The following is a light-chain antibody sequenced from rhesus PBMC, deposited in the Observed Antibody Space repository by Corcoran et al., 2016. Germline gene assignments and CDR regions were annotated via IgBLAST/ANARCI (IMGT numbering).Light chain of an antibody. CDR2: ADN. CDR1: KIGSEA. CDR3: QVWDSSSEHVL. J-gene: IGLJ3*01. Sequence: SYDLTQPRSVSVSRGQTARITCGGDKIGSEAVQWYHQRPAQAPVLVIYADNERSSGIPVRFSGSKSGNTATLPINGVEAGDEADSYCQVWDSSSEHVLFGGGTRLTVL. V-gene: IGLV3-40*01.